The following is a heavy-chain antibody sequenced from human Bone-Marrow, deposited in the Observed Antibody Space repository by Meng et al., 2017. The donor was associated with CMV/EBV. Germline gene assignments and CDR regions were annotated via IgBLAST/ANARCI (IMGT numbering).Heavy chain of an antibody. CDR2: IKQDGSEK. D-gene: IGHD1-26*01. CDR3: GGYRGGYGHWLDP. Sequence: GGSLRLSCAASGFTFSSYGMSWVRQAPGKGLEWVANIKQDGSEKYYVDSVKGRFTISRDNAKNSLYLQMNSLRAEDTAVCYCGGYRGGYGHWLDPWGQGTLVTVSS. CDR1: GFTFSSYG. J-gene: IGHJ5*02. V-gene: IGHV3-7*01.